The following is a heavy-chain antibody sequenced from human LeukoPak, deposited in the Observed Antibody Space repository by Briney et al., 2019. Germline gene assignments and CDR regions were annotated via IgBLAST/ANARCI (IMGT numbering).Heavy chain of an antibody. CDR2: IYTSGST. Sequence: PPETLSLTCTVSGGSISSGGYYWSWIRQPAGKGLEWIGRIYTSGSTNYNPSLKSRVTISVDTSKSQFSLKLSSVTAADTAVYYCASVGYCSSTSCYTDAFDIWGQGTMVTVSS. D-gene: IGHD2-2*02. V-gene: IGHV4-61*02. J-gene: IGHJ3*02. CDR1: GGSISSGGYY. CDR3: ASVGYCSSTSCYTDAFDI.